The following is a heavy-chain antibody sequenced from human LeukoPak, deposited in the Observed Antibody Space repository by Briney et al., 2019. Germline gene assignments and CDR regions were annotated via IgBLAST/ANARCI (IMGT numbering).Heavy chain of an antibody. V-gene: IGHV4-59*01. CDR1: GGSISSDH. CDR3: ARKNDFES. Sequence: PSETLSLTCSVSGGSISSDHWNWIRQTPGKGLEWIGCIYYSGRTYYNPSLKSRVTISVDMSKSQFSLRLTSVTAADTAVYYCARKNDFESRGQGTLVTVSS. D-gene: IGHD2/OR15-2a*01. J-gene: IGHJ3*02. CDR2: IYYSGRT.